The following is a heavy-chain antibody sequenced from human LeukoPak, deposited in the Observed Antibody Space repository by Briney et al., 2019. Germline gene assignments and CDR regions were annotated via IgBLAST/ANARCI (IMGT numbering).Heavy chain of an antibody. V-gene: IGHV4-59*08. J-gene: IGHJ4*02. Sequence: SGTLSLTCTVSGGSISSYYWSWIRQPPGKGLEWIGYIYYSGSTNYNPSLKSRVTISVDTSKNQFSLKLSSVTAADTAVYYCARHYGSGSYYNRFPNHFDYWGQGTLVTVSS. CDR3: ARHYGSGSYYNRFPNHFDY. CDR1: GGSISSYY. D-gene: IGHD3-10*01. CDR2: IYYSGST.